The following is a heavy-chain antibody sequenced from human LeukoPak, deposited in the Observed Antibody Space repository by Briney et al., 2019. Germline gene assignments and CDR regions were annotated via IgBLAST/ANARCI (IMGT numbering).Heavy chain of an antibody. Sequence: SETLSLTCAVYGGSFSGYYWSWIRQPPGKGLEWIGEINHSGSTNYNPSLKSRVTISVDTSKNQFSLKLSSVTAADTAVYYCARGPGYCSSTSCYDFFIGWFDPWGQGTLVTVSS. V-gene: IGHV4-34*01. D-gene: IGHD2-2*01. CDR1: GGSFSGYY. CDR3: ARGPGYCSSTSCYDFFIGWFDP. CDR2: INHSGST. J-gene: IGHJ5*02.